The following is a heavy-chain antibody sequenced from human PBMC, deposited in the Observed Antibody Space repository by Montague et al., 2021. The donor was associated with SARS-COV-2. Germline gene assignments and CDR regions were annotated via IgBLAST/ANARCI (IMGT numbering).Heavy chain of an antibody. D-gene: IGHD3-9*01. CDR3: ARDRSYYDILTGYYTICYFDY. CDR1: GFTFSSYE. Sequence: SLRLSCAASGFTFSSYEMNWVRQAPGKGLEWVSYISSSGSTIYYADSVKGRFTISRDNAKNSLYLQMNSLRAEDTAAYYCARDRSYYDILTGYYTICYFDYWGQGTLVTVSS. J-gene: IGHJ4*02. V-gene: IGHV3-48*03. CDR2: ISSSGSTI.